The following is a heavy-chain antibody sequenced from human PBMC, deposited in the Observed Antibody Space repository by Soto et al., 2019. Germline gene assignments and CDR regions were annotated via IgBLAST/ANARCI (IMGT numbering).Heavy chain of an antibody. Sequence: QVLLVQPGAEVKKPGASVKASCKASGYTFTTYTVQWVRQAPGQRLEWMGWINAGNGNTKYSQKFQGRVTINRDTSATKVYMELSSLRSEDTAVYYCARHQNFGGDRWLDYWGQGTLVTVSS. CDR2: INAGNGNT. D-gene: IGHD2-21*02. J-gene: IGHJ4*02. CDR1: GYTFTTYT. V-gene: IGHV1-3*01. CDR3: ARHQNFGGDRWLDY.